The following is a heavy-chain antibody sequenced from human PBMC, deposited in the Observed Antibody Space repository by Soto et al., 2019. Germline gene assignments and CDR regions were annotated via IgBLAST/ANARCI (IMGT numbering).Heavy chain of an antibody. V-gene: IGHV1-8*01. Sequence: QVQLVQSGAEVKKPGASVKVSCKASGYTFTSYDINWVRQATGQGLEWMGWMNPNSGNTGYAQKFQGRVTMTRNTSISTAYMELSGLRSEDTAVYYCAGGAYCSSTSCYWDYYGMAVWGQGTTLTVSS. CDR3: AGGAYCSSTSCYWDYYGMAV. CDR1: GYTFTSYD. D-gene: IGHD2-2*01. J-gene: IGHJ6*02. CDR2: MNPNSGNT.